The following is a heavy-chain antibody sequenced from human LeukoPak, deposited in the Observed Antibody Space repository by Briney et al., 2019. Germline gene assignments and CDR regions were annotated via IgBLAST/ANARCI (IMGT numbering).Heavy chain of an antibody. Sequence: SETLSPTCTVSGGSISSGGYYWSWIRQHPGKGLEWIGYIYYSGSTYYNPSLKSRVTISVDTSKNQFSLKLSSVTAADTAVYYCARAPMVRGEGFDYWGQGTLVTVSS. D-gene: IGHD3-10*01. J-gene: IGHJ4*02. CDR3: ARAPMVRGEGFDY. CDR1: GGSISSGGYY. V-gene: IGHV4-31*03. CDR2: IYYSGST.